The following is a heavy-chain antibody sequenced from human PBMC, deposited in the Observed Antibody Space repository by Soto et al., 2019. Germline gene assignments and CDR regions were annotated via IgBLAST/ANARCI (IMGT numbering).Heavy chain of an antibody. CDR3: AKPLGRYDSSGYYHY. J-gene: IGHJ4*02. V-gene: IGHV3-23*01. CDR2: ISGSGGST. CDR1: GFTFSSYA. D-gene: IGHD3-22*01. Sequence: EVQLLESGGGLVQPGGSLRLSCAASGFTFSSYAMSWVRQAPGKGLEWVLAISGSGGSTYYADSVKGRFTISRDNSKNTLYLQMNSLRAEDTAVYYCAKPLGRYDSSGYYHYWGQGTLVTVSS.